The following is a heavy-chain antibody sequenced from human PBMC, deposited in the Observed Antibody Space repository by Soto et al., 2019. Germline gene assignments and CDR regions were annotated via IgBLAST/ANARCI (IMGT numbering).Heavy chain of an antibody. V-gene: IGHV4-39*01. CDR1: GGSIRSSSYS. D-gene: IGHD3-10*01. CDR3: AGSGAQHDNGPYVYS. CDR2: MFYSGST. J-gene: IGHJ4*02. Sequence: QLQLQESGPGLVRPSETLSLTCTVSGGSIRSSSYSWGWIRQSPGTGLGWVGSMFYSGSTFFPPSPESPVTISLDMSQGQFSLKLTSVTAADTAVYFCAGSGAQHDNGPYVYSWGRGTLVTVS.